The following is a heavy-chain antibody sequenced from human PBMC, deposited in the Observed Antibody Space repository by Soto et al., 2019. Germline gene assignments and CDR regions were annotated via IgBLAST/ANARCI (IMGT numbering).Heavy chain of an antibody. V-gene: IGHV4-4*07. D-gene: IGHD3-10*01. J-gene: IGHJ4*02. CDR3: ATEYGSGTIDY. CDR2: IYTSGST. CDR1: GGSISSYY. Sequence: TSETLALTCTVSGGSISSYYWSWIRQPAGKGLEWIGRIYTSGSTNYNPSLKSRVTMSVDTSKNQFSLKLSSVTAADTAVYYCATEYGSGTIDYWGQGTLVTVSS.